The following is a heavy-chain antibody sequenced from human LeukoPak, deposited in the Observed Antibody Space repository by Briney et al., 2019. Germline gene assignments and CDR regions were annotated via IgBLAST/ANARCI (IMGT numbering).Heavy chain of an antibody. CDR1: GTTFRSYA. Sequence: SVKVSCKASGTTFRSYAINWVRQAPGRGLEWMGAIIPSFGTVKYAQKFQGRVTMTADESTSTAYMDLNYLRSDDTAVYFCARATSANEYSYGFHFDYWGQGTLVTVSS. CDR2: IIPSFGTV. CDR3: ARATSANEYSYGFHFDY. J-gene: IGHJ4*02. D-gene: IGHD5-18*01. V-gene: IGHV1-69*01.